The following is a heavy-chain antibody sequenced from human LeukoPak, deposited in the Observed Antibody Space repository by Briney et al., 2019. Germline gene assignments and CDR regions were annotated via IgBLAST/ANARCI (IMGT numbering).Heavy chain of an antibody. V-gene: IGHV3-48*03. D-gene: IGHD3-22*01. J-gene: IGHJ3*02. CDR3: ARDPLDYYDSSGYQPTGDAFDI. Sequence: GGSLRLSCAASGFTFSGYEMNWVRQAPGKGLEWVSYISSSGSTIYYADSVKGRFTISRDNAKNSLYLQMNSLRAEDTAVYYCARDPLDYYDSSGYQPTGDAFDIWGQGTMVTVSS. CDR2: ISSSGSTI. CDR1: GFTFSGYE.